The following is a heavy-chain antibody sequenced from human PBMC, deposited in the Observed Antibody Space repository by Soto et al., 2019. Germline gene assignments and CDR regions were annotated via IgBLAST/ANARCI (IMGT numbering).Heavy chain of an antibody. D-gene: IGHD6-13*01. CDR2: IIPIFGTA. CDR1: GGTFSSYA. CDR3: ARGLGGGSSWSEYNWFDP. V-gene: IGHV1-69*13. J-gene: IGHJ5*02. Sequence: SVKVSCKASGGTFSSYAISWVRQAPGQGLEWMGGIIPIFGTANYAQKFQGRVTITADESTSTAYMELSSLRSEDTAVYYCARGLGGGSSWSEYNWFDPWGQGTLVTVSS.